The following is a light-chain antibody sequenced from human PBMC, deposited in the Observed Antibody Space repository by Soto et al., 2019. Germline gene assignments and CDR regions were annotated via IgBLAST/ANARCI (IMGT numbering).Light chain of an antibody. Sequence: SALTQPASVSGSPGQSVTISCTGASSDVGGYDYVSWYQQHPGKAPKLILYEVNNRPSGVSNHFSGSKSGNTASLIISGLQADDEADYYSSSYSTTSTLVFGSGTKVTVL. J-gene: IGLJ1*01. CDR2: EVN. CDR1: SSDVGGYDY. CDR3: SSYSTTSTLV. V-gene: IGLV2-14*01.